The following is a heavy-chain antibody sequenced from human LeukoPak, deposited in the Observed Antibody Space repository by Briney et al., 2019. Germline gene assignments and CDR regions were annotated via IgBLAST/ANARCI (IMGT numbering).Heavy chain of an antibody. CDR1: GFTFSSYA. Sequence: GGSLRLSCAASGFTFSSYAMHWVRQAPGKGLEFVSAISSNGGSAYYANSVKGRFTISRDNSKNTLYLQMGSPRAEDMAVYYCARPDYYYYYMDVWGKGTTVTVSS. J-gene: IGHJ6*03. CDR3: ARPDYYYYYMDV. V-gene: IGHV3-64*01. CDR2: ISSNGGSA.